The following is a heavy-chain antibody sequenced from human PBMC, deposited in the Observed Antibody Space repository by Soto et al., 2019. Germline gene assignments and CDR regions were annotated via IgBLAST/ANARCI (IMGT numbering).Heavy chain of an antibody. J-gene: IGHJ5*02. CDR1: GFSLSTSGVG. CDR2: IYWNDDE. V-gene: IGHV2-5*01. CDR3: AHTLPPSHCGSTSCLNWFDP. D-gene: IGHD2-2*01. Sequence: SGPTLVNPTQTLTLTCTFSGFSLSTSGVGVGWIRQPPGKALEWLALIYWNDDERYSPSLKSRLTITKDTSKNQVVLTMTNVDPVDTATYYCAHTLPPSHCGSTSCLNWFDPWGQGVLVTVSS.